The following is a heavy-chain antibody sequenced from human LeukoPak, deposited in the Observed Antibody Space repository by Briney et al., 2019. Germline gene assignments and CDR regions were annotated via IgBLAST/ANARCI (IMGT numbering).Heavy chain of an antibody. V-gene: IGHV3-23*01. Sequence: GGSLRLSCTASGFTFSSYTMSWVRQAPGKGLEWVSAIHNGGGTTSYADSVKGRFTISRDNSKNTLFLQVNSLRAEDTAVYYCAKDSAFGGEDSWGQGTLVTVSS. CDR3: AKDSAFGGEDS. CDR1: GFTFSSYT. J-gene: IGHJ4*02. D-gene: IGHD3-16*01. CDR2: IHNGGGTT.